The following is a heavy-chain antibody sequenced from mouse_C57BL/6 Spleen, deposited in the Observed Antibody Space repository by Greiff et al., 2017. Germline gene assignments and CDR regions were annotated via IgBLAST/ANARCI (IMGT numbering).Heavy chain of an antibody. V-gene: IGHV1-69*01. J-gene: IGHJ1*03. CDR3: ARLRLRYFDV. D-gene: IGHD2-4*01. CDR1: GYTFTSYW. CDR2: IDPSDSYT. Sequence: QVQLQQPGAELVMPGASVKLSCKASGYTFTSYWMHWVKQRPGQGLEWIGEIDPSDSYTNYNQKFKGKSTLTVDKSSSTAYMQLSSLTSEDSAVYYCARLRLRYFDVWGTGTTVTVSS.